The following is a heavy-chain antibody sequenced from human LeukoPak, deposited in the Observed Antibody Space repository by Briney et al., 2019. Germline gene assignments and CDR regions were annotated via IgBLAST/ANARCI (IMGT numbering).Heavy chain of an antibody. CDR1: GYVFTGHY. CDR2: INPNGGGT. J-gene: IGHJ4*02. Sequence: ASVKVSCKASGYVFTGHYMYWVRQAPGQGLEWMGWINPNGGGTNYAHKFQGRVTMTRDTSINTAYMELSSLRSDDTAVYYCARVTRIAIFGTVNNYFDYWGQGTLVTVSS. V-gene: IGHV1-2*02. D-gene: IGHD3-3*01. CDR3: ARVTRIAIFGTVNNYFDY.